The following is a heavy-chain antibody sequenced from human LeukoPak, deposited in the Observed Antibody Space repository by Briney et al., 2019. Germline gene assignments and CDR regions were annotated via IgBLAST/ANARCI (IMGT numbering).Heavy chain of an antibody. CDR1: GFTFSSYG. CDR2: IWYDGSNK. J-gene: IGHJ4*02. CDR3: AKEMYGGHKEKFDY. D-gene: IGHD4/OR15-4a*01. Sequence: GGSLRLSCAVSGFTFSSYGMHWVRQAPGKGLEWVAVIWYDGSNKYYADSVRGRFTISRDNSKNTLYLLMNSLRAEDTAVYYCAKEMYGGHKEKFDYWGQGTLVTVSS. V-gene: IGHV3-33*06.